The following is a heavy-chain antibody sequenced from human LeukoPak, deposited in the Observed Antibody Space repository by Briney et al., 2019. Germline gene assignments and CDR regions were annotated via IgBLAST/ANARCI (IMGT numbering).Heavy chain of an antibody. Sequence: SETLSLTCTVSGGSISSSSYYWGWIRQPPGKGLEWIGSIYYSGSTYYNPSLKSRVTISVDTSKTQFSLKLSSVTAADTAVYYCARAVDCSGGSCYKYNWFDPWGQGTLVTVSS. CDR1: GGSISSSSYY. J-gene: IGHJ5*02. CDR3: ARAVDCSGGSCYKYNWFDP. CDR2: IYYSGST. V-gene: IGHV4-39*07. D-gene: IGHD2-15*01.